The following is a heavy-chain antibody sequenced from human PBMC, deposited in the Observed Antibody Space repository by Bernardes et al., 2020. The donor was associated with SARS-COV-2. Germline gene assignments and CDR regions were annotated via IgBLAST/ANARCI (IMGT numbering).Heavy chain of an antibody. Sequence: GSLRLSCAASGFTFSSYAMHWVRQAPGKGLEWVAVISYDGSNKYYADSVKGRFTISRDNSKNTLYLQMNSLRAEDTAVYYCARDGSRYYYYGMDVWGQGTTVTVSS. V-gene: IGHV3-30-3*01. CDR3: ARDGSRYYYYGMDV. D-gene: IGHD2-15*01. J-gene: IGHJ6*02. CDR1: GFTFSSYA. CDR2: ISYDGSNK.